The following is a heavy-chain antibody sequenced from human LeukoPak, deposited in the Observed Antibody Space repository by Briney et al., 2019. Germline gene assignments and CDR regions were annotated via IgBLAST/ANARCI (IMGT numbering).Heavy chain of an antibody. Sequence: SETLSLTCTVSGGSISSYYWSWIRQPPGKGLEWIGYIYYSGSTNYNPSLKSRVTISVDTSKNQFSLKLSSVTAADTAVYYCAGIAAVGTWYFQHWGQGTLVTVSS. CDR1: GGSISSYY. CDR3: AGIAAVGTWYFQH. V-gene: IGHV4-59*08. D-gene: IGHD6-13*01. CDR2: IYYSGST. J-gene: IGHJ1*01.